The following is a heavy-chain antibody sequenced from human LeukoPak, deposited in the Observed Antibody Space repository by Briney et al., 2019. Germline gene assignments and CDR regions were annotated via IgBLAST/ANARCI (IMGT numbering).Heavy chain of an antibody. Sequence: GGSLRLSCAASEFTFSSYAMSWVRQAPGKGLEWVSAISGSGGSTYYADSVKGRFTISRDNSKNTLYLQMNSLRAEDTAVYYCAKDLVFLSTPFDYWGQGTLVTVSS. CDR2: ISGSGGST. D-gene: IGHD2-2*01. V-gene: IGHV3-23*01. J-gene: IGHJ4*02. CDR1: EFTFSSYA. CDR3: AKDLVFLSTPFDY.